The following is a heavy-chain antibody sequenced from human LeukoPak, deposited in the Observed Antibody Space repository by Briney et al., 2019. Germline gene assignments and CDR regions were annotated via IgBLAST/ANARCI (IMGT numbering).Heavy chain of an antibody. Sequence: GGSLRLSCAASGFTFSSYGMHWARQAPGKGLEWVALIWYDGSNKYYTDSVKGRFTISRDNSKNTLYLQMNSLRAEDTAVYYCARALFNYDSSGLTYWGQGTLVTVSS. V-gene: IGHV3-33*01. CDR2: IWYDGSNK. J-gene: IGHJ4*02. D-gene: IGHD3-22*01. CDR3: ARALFNYDSSGLTY. CDR1: GFTFSSYG.